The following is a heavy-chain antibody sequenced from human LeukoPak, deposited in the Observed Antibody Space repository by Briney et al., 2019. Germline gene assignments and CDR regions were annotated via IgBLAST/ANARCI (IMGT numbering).Heavy chain of an antibody. Sequence: ASVRASCKASGYTVHNYGISWVRQAPGLGLEWMGWISPYNGNTNYAQKLQGRVTMTTDTSTSTAYMELRSLRSDDTAVYYCAREASTYYYDSSGYYPDAFDVWGQGTMVTVSS. CDR3: AREASTYYYDSSGYYPDAFDV. CDR1: GYTVHNYG. V-gene: IGHV1-18*01. CDR2: ISPYNGNT. D-gene: IGHD3-22*01. J-gene: IGHJ3*01.